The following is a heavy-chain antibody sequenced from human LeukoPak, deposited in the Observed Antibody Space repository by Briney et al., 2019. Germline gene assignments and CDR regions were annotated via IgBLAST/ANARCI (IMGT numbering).Heavy chain of an antibody. V-gene: IGHV4-59*01. Sequence: SETLSLTCTVSGGSISSYYWSWIRQPPGKGLEWIGYIYYSGSTNYNPSLKSRVTISVDTSKNQFSLKLSSVTAADTAVYYCARDVSSSWGDRLGYWGQGTLVTVSS. CDR3: ARDVSSSWGDRLGY. CDR1: GGSISSYY. J-gene: IGHJ4*02. CDR2: IYYSGST. D-gene: IGHD6-13*01.